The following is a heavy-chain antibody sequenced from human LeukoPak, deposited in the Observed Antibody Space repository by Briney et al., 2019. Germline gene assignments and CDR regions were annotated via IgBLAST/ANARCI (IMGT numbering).Heavy chain of an antibody. Sequence: GGSLRLSSAASGFTFSSYTMNWVRQAPGKGLEWVSSISSSSSYIYYADSVKGRFTISRDNAKNSLYLQMNSLRAEDTAVYYCAKERGAAATSWGQGTLVTVSS. V-gene: IGHV3-21*01. D-gene: IGHD6-13*01. CDR3: AKERGAAATS. CDR1: GFTFSSYT. J-gene: IGHJ4*02. CDR2: ISSSSSYI.